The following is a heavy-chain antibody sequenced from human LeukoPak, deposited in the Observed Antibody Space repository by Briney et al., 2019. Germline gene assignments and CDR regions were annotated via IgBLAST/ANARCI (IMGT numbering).Heavy chain of an antibody. J-gene: IGHJ6*02. V-gene: IGHV4-59*08. Sequence: SETLSLTCSVSGGSISSRYWSWIRQPPGKGLEWIGYIYYSGSTNYNPSLKSRVTISLDTSKNQFSLKLSSVTAADTAVYYCARYTRGRNGMDVWGQGTTVTVSS. D-gene: IGHD1-26*01. CDR2: IYYSGST. CDR1: GGSISSRY. CDR3: ARYTRGRNGMDV.